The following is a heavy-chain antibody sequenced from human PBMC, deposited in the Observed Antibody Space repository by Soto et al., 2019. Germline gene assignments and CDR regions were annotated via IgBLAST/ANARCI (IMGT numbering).Heavy chain of an antibody. CDR1: GFTFSSYA. V-gene: IGHV3-30-3*01. D-gene: IGHD3-9*01. J-gene: IGHJ4*02. Sequence: PGGSLRLSCAASGFTFSSYAMHWVRQAPGKGLEWVAVISYDGSNKYYADSVKGRFTISRDNSKNTLYLQMNSLRAEDTAVYYCASSRRYFDWLFNYWGQGTLVTVSS. CDR3: ASSRRYFDWLFNY. CDR2: ISYDGSNK.